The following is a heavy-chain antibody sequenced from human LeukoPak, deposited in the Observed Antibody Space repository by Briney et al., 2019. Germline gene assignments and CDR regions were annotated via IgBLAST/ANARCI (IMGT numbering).Heavy chain of an antibody. CDR2: ISSSSSYI. Sequence: GGSLRLSCAASGFTFSSYSMNWVRQAPGKGLEWVSSISSSSSYINYADSVKGRFTISRDNAKNSLYLQMNSLRAEDTAVYYCARDFSDTDWFDPWGQGTLVTVSS. CDR3: ARDFSDTDWFDP. CDR1: GFTFSSYS. J-gene: IGHJ5*02. V-gene: IGHV3-21*01. D-gene: IGHD5-18*01.